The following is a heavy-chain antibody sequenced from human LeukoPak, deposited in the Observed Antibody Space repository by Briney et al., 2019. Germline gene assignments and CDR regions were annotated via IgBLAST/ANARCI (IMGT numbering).Heavy chain of an antibody. CDR3: ARGLGSSGKARQTPRPYYYYYYMDV. V-gene: IGHV1-46*01. D-gene: IGHD6-6*01. CDR1: GYTFTSYY. J-gene: IGHJ6*03. Sequence: ASVKVSCKASGYTFTSYYMHWVRQAPGQGLEWMGIINPSGGSTSYAQKFQGRVTMTRDMSTSTVYMELSSLRSEDTAVYYCARGLGSSGKARQTPRPYYYYYYMDVWGKGTTVTVSS. CDR2: INPSGGST.